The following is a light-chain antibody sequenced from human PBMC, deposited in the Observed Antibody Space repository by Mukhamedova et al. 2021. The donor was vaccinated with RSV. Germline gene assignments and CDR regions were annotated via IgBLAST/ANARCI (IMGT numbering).Light chain of an antibody. V-gene: IGKV1-33*01. J-gene: IGKJ5*01. CDR2: DAS. CDR3: QQYDSFPIT. Sequence: WYQRRVHGKAPKLLIYDASNLETGVPSRFGGSGSETQFTLTISRLQPEDIATYYCQQYDSFPITFGQGTRLEIK.